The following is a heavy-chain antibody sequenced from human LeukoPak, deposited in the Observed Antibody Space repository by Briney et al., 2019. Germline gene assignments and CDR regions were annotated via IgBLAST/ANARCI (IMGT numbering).Heavy chain of an antibody. CDR2: INAGNGNT. V-gene: IGHV1-3*01. D-gene: IGHD2-2*01. CDR3: ARESGGYQLLSFDY. Sequence: ASVKVSCKASGYTFTSYAMHWVRQAPGQRLEWMGWINAGNGNTKYSQKFQGRVTITRDTSASTAYMELSSLRSEDTAVYYCARESGGYQLLSFDYWAREPWSPSPQ. J-gene: IGHJ4*02. CDR1: GYTFTSYA.